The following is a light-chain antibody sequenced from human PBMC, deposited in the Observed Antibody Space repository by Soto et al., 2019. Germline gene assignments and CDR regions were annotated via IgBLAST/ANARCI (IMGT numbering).Light chain of an antibody. CDR2: EVT. Sequence: QSVLTQPRSVSGSPGQSVTISCTGTNSDIGNYIYVSWYQVHPGKAPKLIIYEVTDRPSGVSNRFSGSKSGNTASLTISGLQAEDEAEYYCSSYTNINTRACVFGTGTKLTVL. CDR1: NSDIGNYIY. CDR3: SSYTNINTRACV. V-gene: IGLV2-14*01. J-gene: IGLJ1*01.